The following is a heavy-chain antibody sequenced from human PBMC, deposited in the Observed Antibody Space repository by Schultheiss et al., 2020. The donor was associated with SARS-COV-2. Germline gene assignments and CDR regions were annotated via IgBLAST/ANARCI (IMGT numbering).Heavy chain of an antibody. CDR2: INWNGGST. Sequence: GGSLRLSCAASGFTFSSYGMSWVRQAPGKGLEWVSGINWNGGSTGYADSVKGRFTISRDNAKNSLYLQMNSLRAEDTAVYYCARVPKVLTGYYARGWFDPWGQGTLVTVAS. CDR3: ARVPKVLTGYYARGWFDP. V-gene: IGHV3-20*04. J-gene: IGHJ5*02. CDR1: GFTFSSYG. D-gene: IGHD3-9*01.